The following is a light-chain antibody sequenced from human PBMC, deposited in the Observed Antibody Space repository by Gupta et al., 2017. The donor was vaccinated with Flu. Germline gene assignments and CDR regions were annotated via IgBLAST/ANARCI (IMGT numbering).Light chain of an antibody. Sequence: EIVLTQSPGTLSLSPGEGATLSCRASQTISSTYVAWYQQKPGQAPRLLIYSASSRATGIPDRFSGSGSGTDFTLTISRLEPEDFAVYYCQQYGSSPLTFSQGNKVEIK. V-gene: IGKV3-20*01. J-gene: IGKJ1*01. CDR2: SAS. CDR3: QQYGSSPLT. CDR1: QTISSTY.